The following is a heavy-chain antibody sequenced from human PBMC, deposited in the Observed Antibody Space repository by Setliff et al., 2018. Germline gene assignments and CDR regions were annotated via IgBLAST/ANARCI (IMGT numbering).Heavy chain of an antibody. CDR1: GGSFSGYY. CDR3: ARKGISALSGAFDM. V-gene: IGHV4-34*12. D-gene: IGHD1-26*01. CDR2: IIHSGST. Sequence: PSETLSLTCAVYGGSFSGYYWSWIRQPPGKRLEWIGEIIHSGSTNYNPSLKSRVTISMDTSKNQFSLKLSSVTAADTAVYYCARKGISALSGAFDMWGQGTKVTVSS. J-gene: IGHJ3*02.